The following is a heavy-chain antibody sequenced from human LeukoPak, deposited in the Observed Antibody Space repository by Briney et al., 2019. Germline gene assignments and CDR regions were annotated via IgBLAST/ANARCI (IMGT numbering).Heavy chain of an antibody. Sequence: GGSLRPSCAASGFTFSSYAMSWVRQAPGKGLVWVSRIASDGSSTTYADSVKGRFSISRDNAKNTLYLQMNSLRVEDTAVYYCARGRPHGNDYWGQGTLVTVSS. CDR3: ARGRPHGNDY. CDR2: IASDGSST. D-gene: IGHD4-23*01. V-gene: IGHV3-74*01. CDR1: GFTFSSYA. J-gene: IGHJ4*02.